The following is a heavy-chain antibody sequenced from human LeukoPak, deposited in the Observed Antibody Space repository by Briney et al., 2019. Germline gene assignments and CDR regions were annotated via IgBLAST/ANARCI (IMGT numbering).Heavy chain of an antibody. CDR2: ISSNSKFI. J-gene: IGHJ4*02. Sequence: GGSLRLSCAASGFTFRYCSMNWVRQAPGKGLEWISSISSNSKFIYYADSVKGRFTISRDNAQNSVYLQMNSLRAEDTAVYFCAGGSSTDSYYFDYWGQGTLVTVSS. V-gene: IGHV3-21*01. CDR1: GFTFRYCS. D-gene: IGHD2-2*01. CDR3: AGGSSTDSYYFDY.